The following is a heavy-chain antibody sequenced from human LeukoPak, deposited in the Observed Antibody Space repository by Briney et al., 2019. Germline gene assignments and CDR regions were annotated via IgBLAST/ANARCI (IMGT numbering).Heavy chain of an antibody. V-gene: IGHV3-72*01. Sequence: GGSLRLSCAASGFTFSSDWMHWVRQAPGKGLEWVGRIRNKANSYTTEYAASVQGRFTVSRDDSKNSLYLQMNSMKTEDTAVYYCTRLVGANDWGQGTLVTVSS. J-gene: IGHJ4*02. CDR2: IRNKANSYTT. D-gene: IGHD1-26*01. CDR3: TRLVGAND. CDR1: GFTFSSDW.